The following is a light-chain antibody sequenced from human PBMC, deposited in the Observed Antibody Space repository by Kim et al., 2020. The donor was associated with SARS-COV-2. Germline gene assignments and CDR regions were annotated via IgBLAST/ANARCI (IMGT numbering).Light chain of an antibody. CDR1: QGISTS. V-gene: IGKV1-27*01. CDR2: SAS. Sequence: DIQMTQSPSSLSASVGDRVTITCRASQGISTSLAWYQQKPGKVPKVLIYSASALQSGVPSRFSGSGSGTDFTLTISSLQPEDVATYYCQKCDAAPWTFGHGTKVDIK. CDR3: QKCDAAPWT. J-gene: IGKJ1*01.